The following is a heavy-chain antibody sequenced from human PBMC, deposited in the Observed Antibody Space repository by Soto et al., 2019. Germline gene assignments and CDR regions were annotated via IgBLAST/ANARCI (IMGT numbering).Heavy chain of an antibody. CDR1: GFTFSSYS. V-gene: IGHV3-21*01. CDR3: AKEAGELSTRSFDY. D-gene: IGHD3-16*02. CDR2: ISSSSSYI. Sequence: EVQLVESGGGLVQPGGSLRLSCAASGFTFSSYSMNWVRQAPGKGLEWVSSISSSSSYIYYADSVKGRFTISRDNAKNSLYQQMNSLRAEDTAVYYCAKEAGELSTRSFDYWGQGTLVTVSS. J-gene: IGHJ4*02.